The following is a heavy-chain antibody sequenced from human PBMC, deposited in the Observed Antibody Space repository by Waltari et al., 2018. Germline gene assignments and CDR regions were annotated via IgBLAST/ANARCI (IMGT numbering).Heavy chain of an antibody. D-gene: IGHD3-9*01. V-gene: IGHV3-21*01. CDR2: ISSSSSYI. J-gene: IGHJ2*01. CDR1: GFTFSSYS. Sequence: EVQLVESGGGLVKPGGSLRLSCAASGFTFSSYSMNWVRQAPGKGRGWVSSISSSSSYIYYADSVKGRFTISRDNAKNSLYLQMNSLRAEDTAVYYCARELDILTGYADLWGRGTLVTVSS. CDR3: ARELDILTGYADL.